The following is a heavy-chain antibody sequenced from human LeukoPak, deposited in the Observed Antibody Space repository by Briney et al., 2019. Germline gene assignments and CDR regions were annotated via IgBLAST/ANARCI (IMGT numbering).Heavy chain of an antibody. D-gene: IGHD3-22*01. CDR1: GFAFSRFA. J-gene: IGHJ4*02. V-gene: IGHV3-23*01. Sequence: GGSLRLSCSASGFAFSRFAMTWVRHLPGKGLDWVSTISGNGHQTYYGDSVKGRFSVSRDNSKSILYLQMDSLRADDSAPYYCAKDANYYDSSGFFIPFDYWGQGTLVTVSS. CDR2: ISGNGHQT. CDR3: AKDANYYDSSGFFIPFDY.